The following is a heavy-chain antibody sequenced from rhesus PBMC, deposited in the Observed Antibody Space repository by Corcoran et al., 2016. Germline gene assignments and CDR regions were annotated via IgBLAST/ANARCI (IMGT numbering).Heavy chain of an antibody. CDR2: IYWNDNK. CDR1: WFAFPASGTG. CDR3: ARVMGLYWYFEL. J-gene: IGHJ2*01. D-gene: IGHD1-44*01. Sequence: QVTLKESGPALVKATQTLTLTCTFSWFAFPASGTGVGWIRQPPGKALEWLANIYWNDNKYYSTSLKRRLTISRDTSKNQIFLTMTDMDPLDTATYYCARVMGLYWYFELWGPGTPVTISS. V-gene: IGHV2-95*01.